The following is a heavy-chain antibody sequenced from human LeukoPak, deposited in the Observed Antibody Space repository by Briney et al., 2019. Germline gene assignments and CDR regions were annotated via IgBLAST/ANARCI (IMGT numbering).Heavy chain of an antibody. Sequence: SETLSLTCTVSGGSISSYYWSWIRQPPGKGLEWIAYIYYSGSTNYNPSLKSRVTISVDTSKNQFSLKLSSVTAADTAVYYCARAWGYGDYYFDYWGQGTLVTVSS. V-gene: IGHV4-59*08. CDR2: IYYSGST. D-gene: IGHD4-17*01. CDR3: ARAWGYGDYYFDY. J-gene: IGHJ4*02. CDR1: GGSISSYY.